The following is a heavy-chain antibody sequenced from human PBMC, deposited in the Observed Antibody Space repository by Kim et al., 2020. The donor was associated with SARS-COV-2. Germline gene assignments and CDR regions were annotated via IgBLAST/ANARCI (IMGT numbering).Heavy chain of an antibody. CDR3: ARQHKRITMVVVVMVPLPNWNFDL. J-gene: IGHJ2*01. V-gene: IGHV4-39*01. D-gene: IGHD3-22*01. CDR2: IYYSGST. CDR1: GGSISSSSYY. Sequence: SETPSLTCTVSGGSISSSSYYWGWIRQPPGKGLEWIGSIYYSGSTYYNPSLKSPVTISVDTSKNQFSLKLGSVTAGDTAVYYCARQHKRITMVVVVMVPLPNWNFDLWGHGALVTVSS.